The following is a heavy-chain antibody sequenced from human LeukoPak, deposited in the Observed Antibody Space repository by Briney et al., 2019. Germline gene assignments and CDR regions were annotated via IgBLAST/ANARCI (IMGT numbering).Heavy chain of an antibody. CDR2: ISSSSSYI. Sequence: GGSLRLSCAASGFTFSSYEMNWVRQAPGKGLEWVSYISSSSSYIYYADSVKGRFTISRDNAKNSLYLQMNSLRAEDTAVYYCARDGSSSWDYYYYMDVWGKGTTVTVSS. D-gene: IGHD6-6*01. V-gene: IGHV3-21*05. J-gene: IGHJ6*03. CDR1: GFTFSSYE. CDR3: ARDGSSSWDYYYYMDV.